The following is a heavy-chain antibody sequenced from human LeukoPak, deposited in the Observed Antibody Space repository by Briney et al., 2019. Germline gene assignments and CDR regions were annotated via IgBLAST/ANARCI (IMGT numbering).Heavy chain of an antibody. J-gene: IGHJ4*02. CDR2: IKPDGSAE. Sequence: GGSLRLSCATSGFTFSSNWMSWVRHAPGRGLEWVANIKPDGSAEYYAASVKGRFTVSRDNAKNSLYLQMTSLRVEDTAVYYCASAARGDNFGSSLWGQGTLVTVSS. D-gene: IGHD2-21*01. CDR3: ASAARGDNFGSSL. CDR1: GFTFSSNW. V-gene: IGHV3-7*01.